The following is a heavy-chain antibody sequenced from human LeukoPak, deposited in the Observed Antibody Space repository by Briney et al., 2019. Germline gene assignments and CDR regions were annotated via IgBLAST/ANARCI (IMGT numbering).Heavy chain of an antibody. V-gene: IGHV4-61*02. D-gene: IGHD5-24*01. CDR2: IYTSGST. CDR1: GGSISSGGYY. Sequence: SETLSLTCTASGGSISSGGYYWSWIRQPAGKGLEWIGRIYTSGSTNYNPSLKSRVTISVDTSKNQFSLKLSSVTAADTAVYYCASFRVAFDIWGQGTMVTVSS. CDR3: ASFRVAFDI. J-gene: IGHJ3*02.